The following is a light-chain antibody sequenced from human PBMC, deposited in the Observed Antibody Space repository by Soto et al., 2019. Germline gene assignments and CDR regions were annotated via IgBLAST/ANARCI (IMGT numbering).Light chain of an antibody. CDR1: QDICNY. CDR2: AAS. Sequence: DIQMTQSPSSLSASVGDRVTITCQASQDICNYLNWYQLQPGKAPKFLIYAASNLETGAPSRLGGSESGTDWTFRVSSLQPEVIATYSGQQYDNLLAFGGGTKLEIK. V-gene: IGKV1-33*01. J-gene: IGKJ4*01. CDR3: QQYDNLLA.